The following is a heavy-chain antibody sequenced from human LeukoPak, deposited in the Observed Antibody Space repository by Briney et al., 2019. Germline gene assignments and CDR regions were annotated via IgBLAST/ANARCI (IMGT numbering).Heavy chain of an antibody. CDR3: ARETYYYGSGKYYYYGMDV. CDR1: GGXFSGYY. J-gene: IGHJ6*02. CDR2: IYHSGST. D-gene: IGHD3-10*01. V-gene: IGHV4-34*01. Sequence: PSETLSLTCAVYGGXFSGYYWSWIRQPPGKGLEWIGEIYHSGSTNYNPSLKSRVTISVDTSKNQFSLKLSSVTAADTAVYYCARETYYYGSGKYYYYGMDVWGQGTTVTVSS.